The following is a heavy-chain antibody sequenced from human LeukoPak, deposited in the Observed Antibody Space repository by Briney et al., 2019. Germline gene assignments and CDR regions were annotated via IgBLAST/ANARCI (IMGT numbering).Heavy chain of an antibody. CDR3: AISTILRFSWFDP. Sequence: ASVKVSCKASGYTFTGYYMHWVRQAPGQGLEWMGWINPNSGGTNYAQKFQGRVTMTRDTSINTAYMELSRLRSDDTAVYYCAISTILRFSWFDPWGQGTLVTVSS. CDR2: INPNSGGT. CDR1: GYTFTGYY. J-gene: IGHJ5*02. D-gene: IGHD3-3*01. V-gene: IGHV1-2*02.